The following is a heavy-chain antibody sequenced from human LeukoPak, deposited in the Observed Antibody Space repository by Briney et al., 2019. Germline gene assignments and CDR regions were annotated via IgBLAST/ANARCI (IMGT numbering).Heavy chain of an antibody. J-gene: IGHJ4*02. CDR2: IYHSGST. D-gene: IGHD3-10*01. CDR1: GGSISSSSYY. Sequence: KPSETLSLTCTVSGGSISSSSYYWGWIRQPPGKGLEWIGSIYHSGSTYYNPSLKSRVTISVDRSKNQFSLKLSSVTAADTAVYYCARGVMVRGVPLFDYWGQGTLVTVSS. V-gene: IGHV4-39*07. CDR3: ARGVMVRGVPLFDY.